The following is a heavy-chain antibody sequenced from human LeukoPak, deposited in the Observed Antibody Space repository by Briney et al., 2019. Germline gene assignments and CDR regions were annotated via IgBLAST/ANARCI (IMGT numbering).Heavy chain of an antibody. CDR2: LYPGDSDT. CDR1: GFIFTTYW. D-gene: IGHD4-17*01. CDR3: ARFRDYALDY. J-gene: IGHJ4*02. Sequence: GESLKISCKGSGFIFTTYWIGWVRQMPGKGLEWMGILYPGDSDTRYSPSFQGQVTISADKSISTAYLQWSSLKASDTAMYYCARFRDYALDYWGQGTLVTVSS. V-gene: IGHV5-51*01.